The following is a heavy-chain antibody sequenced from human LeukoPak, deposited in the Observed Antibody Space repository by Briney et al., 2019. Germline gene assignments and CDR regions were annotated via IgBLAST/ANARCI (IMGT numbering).Heavy chain of an antibody. CDR3: ARDLGIAVAGTGGEIDY. CDR2: ISSSSDDI. Sequence: GGSLRLSCAASGFTFSSYTMNWVRQAPGKGLEWVSSISSSSDDIYYADSVKGRFTISRDNAKNSLFLQVNSLRAEDTAVYYCARDLGIAVAGTGGEIDYWGQGTLVTVSS. V-gene: IGHV3-21*01. D-gene: IGHD6-19*01. CDR1: GFTFSSYT. J-gene: IGHJ4*02.